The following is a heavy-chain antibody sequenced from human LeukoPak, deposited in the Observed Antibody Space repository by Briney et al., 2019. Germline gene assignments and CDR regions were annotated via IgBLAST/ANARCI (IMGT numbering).Heavy chain of an antibody. V-gene: IGHV3-30*02. D-gene: IGHD3-22*01. CDR1: GFTFSNYG. CDR2: IRYDGTNK. CDR3: AKEKKYYYDSTGYPGYDY. J-gene: IGHJ4*02. Sequence: GGSLRLSCAASGFTFSNYGMHWVRQAPGKGLEWVAFIRYDGTNKYYADSAKGRLTISRDNSKNTLYLQMNSLRAEDTAVYYCAKEKKYYYDSTGYPGYDYWGQGTLVTVSS.